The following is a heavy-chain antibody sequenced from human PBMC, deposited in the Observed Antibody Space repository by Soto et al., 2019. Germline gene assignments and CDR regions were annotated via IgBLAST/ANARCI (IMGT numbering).Heavy chain of an antibody. CDR3: ARFYYYDTATPVFDY. V-gene: IGHV4-30-4*01. D-gene: IGHD3-22*01. CDR2: IYYSGST. J-gene: IGHJ4*02. Sequence: SETLSLTCTVSGGSISSGDYYWSWIRQPPGKSLEWIGYIYYSGSTYYNPSLKSRVTISVDTSKNQFSLKLSSVTAADTAVYYCARFYYYDTATPVFDYWGQGTLVTVSS. CDR1: GGSISSGDYY.